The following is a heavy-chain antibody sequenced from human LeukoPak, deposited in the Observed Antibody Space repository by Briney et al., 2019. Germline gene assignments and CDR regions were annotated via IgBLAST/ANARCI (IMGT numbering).Heavy chain of an antibody. CDR1: GGSISSSSYY. CDR3: ARRPPRSSSWFDP. J-gene: IGHJ5*02. Sequence: PSETLSLTCTVSGGSISSSSYYWGWIRQPPGKGLEWIGSTYHSGSTYYNPSLKSRVTISVDTSKNQFSLKLSSVTAADTAVYYCARRPPRSSSWFDPWGQGTLVTVSS. CDR2: TYHSGST. D-gene: IGHD6-13*01. V-gene: IGHV4-39*01.